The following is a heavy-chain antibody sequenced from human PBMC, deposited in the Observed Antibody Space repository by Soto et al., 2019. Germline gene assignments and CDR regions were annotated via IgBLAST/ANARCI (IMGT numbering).Heavy chain of an antibody. Sequence: LSLTCTVSGGSISSGGYYWSWIRQHPGKGLEWIGYIYYSGSTYYNPSLKSRVTISVDTSKNQFSLKLSSVTAADTAVYYCARGATAYYFDYWGQGTLVTVSS. J-gene: IGHJ4*02. CDR1: GGSISSGGYY. CDR2: IYYSGST. D-gene: IGHD2-21*01. CDR3: ARGATAYYFDY. V-gene: IGHV4-31*03.